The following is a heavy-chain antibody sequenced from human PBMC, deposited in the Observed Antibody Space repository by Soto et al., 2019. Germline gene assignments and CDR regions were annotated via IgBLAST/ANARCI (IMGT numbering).Heavy chain of an antibody. Sequence: YLRLSCAASGFTFSSYAMSWVRQAPGKGLEWVSAISGSGGSTYYADSVKGRFTISRDNSKNTLYLQMNSLRAEDTAVYYCAKVGKKDIVVVVAATHGAFDIWGQGTMVTVSS. D-gene: IGHD2-15*01. CDR2: ISGSGGST. CDR1: GFTFSSYA. CDR3: AKVGKKDIVVVVAATHGAFDI. V-gene: IGHV3-23*01. J-gene: IGHJ3*02.